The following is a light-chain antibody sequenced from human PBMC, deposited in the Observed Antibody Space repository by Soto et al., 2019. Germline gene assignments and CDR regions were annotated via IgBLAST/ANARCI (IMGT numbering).Light chain of an antibody. CDR1: QSISSW. CDR3: QRYNSYPWT. J-gene: IGKJ1*01. Sequence: DIQMSQSPSTLSASVGDRVTITCRASQSISSWLAWYQQKHGKAPKLLIYKASSLESGVASRFSGRGSGTDFTLANSSLEPDYFATNYWQRYNSYPWTCGQGTKVEIK. CDR2: KAS. V-gene: IGKV1-5*03.